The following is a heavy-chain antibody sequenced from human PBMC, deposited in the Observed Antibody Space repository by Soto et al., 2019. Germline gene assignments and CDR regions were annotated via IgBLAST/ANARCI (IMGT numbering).Heavy chain of an antibody. J-gene: IGHJ6*02. CDR1: GFTFSSYG. CDR3: ARDRRRYCSSTSCYKSMDV. V-gene: IGHV3-33*01. CDR2: IWYDGSNK. D-gene: IGHD2-2*02. Sequence: QVQLVESGGGVVQPGRSLRLSCAASGFTFSSYGMHWVRQAPGKGLEWVAVIWYDGSNKYYADSVKGRFTISRDNSKNTLYLQMNSLRAEDTAVYYCARDRRRYCSSTSCYKSMDVWGQGTTVTVSS.